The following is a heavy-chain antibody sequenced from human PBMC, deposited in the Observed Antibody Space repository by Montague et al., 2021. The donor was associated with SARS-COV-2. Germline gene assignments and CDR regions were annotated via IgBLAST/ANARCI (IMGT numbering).Heavy chain of an antibody. D-gene: IGHD6-13*01. J-gene: IGHJ6*02. Sequence: SETLSLTCTVSGGSISSSSYYWGWIRQPPGKGLEWIGSIYYSGSTYYNLSLKIRVTISVDTSKNQFSLKLSSVTAADTAVYYCARVGRQQLVRLYGMDVWGQGTTVTVSS. CDR1: GGSISSSSYY. V-gene: IGHV4-39*07. CDR2: IYYSGST. CDR3: ARVGRQQLVRLYGMDV.